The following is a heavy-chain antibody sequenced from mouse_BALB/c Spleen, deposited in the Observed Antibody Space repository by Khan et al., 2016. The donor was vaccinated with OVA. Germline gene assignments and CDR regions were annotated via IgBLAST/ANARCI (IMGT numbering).Heavy chain of an antibody. Sequence: EVQLQESGAELVRPGALVKLSCKASGFNITDYYMHWVKQRPEQGLVWIGRIDPENGNTIYDPKFQGKASITSDTSSNTAYLQLSRLTSEDTAVYYCARDGYAPGFAYWGQGTLVTVSA. CDR3: ARDGYAPGFAY. CDR1: GFNITDYY. J-gene: IGHJ3*01. CDR2: IDPENGNT. D-gene: IGHD2-2*01. V-gene: IGHV14-1*02.